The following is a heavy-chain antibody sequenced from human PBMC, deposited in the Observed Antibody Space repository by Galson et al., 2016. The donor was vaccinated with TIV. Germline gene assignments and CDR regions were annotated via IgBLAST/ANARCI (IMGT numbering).Heavy chain of an antibody. V-gene: IGHV3-74*01. CDR2: INSDGNRR. CDR3: SRGVGRAIAAAGFRWLDP. D-gene: IGHD6-13*01. J-gene: IGHJ5*02. CDR1: GFTFSSHW. Sequence: SLRLSCAASGFTFSSHWMHWVRQSPGKGLVWVSRINSDGNRRTYADSVKGRFTISRDNAKNILYLQLHRLRAEDTAVYYWSRGVGRAIAAAGFRWLDPWGQGTQVIVSS.